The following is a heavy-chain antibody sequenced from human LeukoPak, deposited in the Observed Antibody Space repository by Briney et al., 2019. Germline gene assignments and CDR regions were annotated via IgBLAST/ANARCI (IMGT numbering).Heavy chain of an antibody. Sequence: SETLSLTCTVSGGSISSSSYYWGWIRQPPGKGLEWIGSIYYSGSIYYNPSLKSRVTISVDTSKNQFSLKLSSVTAADTALYYCARQHEGALLYYFDYWGQGTLVTVSS. CDR2: IYYSGSI. J-gene: IGHJ4*02. CDR1: GGSISSSSYY. D-gene: IGHD1-26*01. CDR3: ARQHEGALLYYFDY. V-gene: IGHV4-39*01.